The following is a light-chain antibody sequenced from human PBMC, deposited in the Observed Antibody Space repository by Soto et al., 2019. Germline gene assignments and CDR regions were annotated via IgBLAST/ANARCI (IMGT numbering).Light chain of an antibody. Sequence: DIQMTQSPSTLSASLGDRVTITCRASQSISSWLAWYQQKPGKAPKLLIYKASSLESGVPSRFSGSGSGTEFTLTISSLQPDDFATYYCQQYKSYCTFGQGTKVEIK. CDR3: QQYKSYCT. CDR2: KAS. CDR1: QSISSW. V-gene: IGKV1-5*03. J-gene: IGKJ1*01.